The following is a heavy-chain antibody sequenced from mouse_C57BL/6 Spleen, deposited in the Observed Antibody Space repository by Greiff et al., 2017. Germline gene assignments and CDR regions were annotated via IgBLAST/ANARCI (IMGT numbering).Heavy chain of an antibody. D-gene: IGHD2-1*01. Sequence: QVQLQQPGAELVRPGSSVKLSCKASGYTFTSYWMHWVKQRPIQGLEWIGNIDPSDSETHYNQKFKDKATLTVDKSSSTAYMQLSSLTSEDSAVYYCARERADLLWAFAYWGQGTLVTVSA. CDR1: GYTFTSYW. J-gene: IGHJ3*01. CDR3: ARERADLLWAFAY. CDR2: IDPSDSET. V-gene: IGHV1-52*01.